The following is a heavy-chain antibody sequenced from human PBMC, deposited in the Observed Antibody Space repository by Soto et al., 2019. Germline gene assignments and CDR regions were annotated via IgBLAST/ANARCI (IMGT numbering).Heavy chain of an antibody. Sequence: SESLSLPCAVYGGSFSGYYRSWIRQPPGKGLEWIGEINHSGSTNYNPSLKSRVTISVDTSKNQFTLKRSSVTAADSSGKDCASTPLPYEVLLDSWGQGTLVTVSS. J-gene: IGHJ4*02. CDR3: ASTPLPYEVLLDS. V-gene: IGHV4-34*01. CDR2: INHSGST. D-gene: IGHD3-3*01. CDR1: GGSFSGYY.